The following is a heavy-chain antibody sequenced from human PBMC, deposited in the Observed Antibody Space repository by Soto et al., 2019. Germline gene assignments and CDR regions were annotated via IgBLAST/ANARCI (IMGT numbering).Heavy chain of an antibody. D-gene: IGHD3-16*01. CDR2: IYWDDDR. Sequence: ESGPTLVNPTQTLTLTCSFSGFSLSTSRLGVAWIRQPPGKALEWLAIIYWDDDRRYSPSLKTRLAITKDTSKNQVVLAMTNLDPGDTATYYCAHIMITWGGVSALDAFDMWGQGTMVTVSS. V-gene: IGHV2-5*02. CDR3: AHIMITWGGVSALDAFDM. CDR1: GFSLSTSRLG. J-gene: IGHJ3*02.